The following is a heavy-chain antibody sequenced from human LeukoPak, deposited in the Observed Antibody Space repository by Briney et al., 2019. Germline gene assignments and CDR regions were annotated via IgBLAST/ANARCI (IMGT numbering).Heavy chain of an antibody. J-gene: IGHJ4*02. V-gene: IGHV3-21*01. CDR1: GFTFSSYS. D-gene: IGHD3-22*01. CDR2: ISSSSSYI. CDR3: ARGGGIVVVTNVNY. Sequence: GGSLRLSCAASGFTFSSYSMNWVRQAPGKGLEWVSSISSSSSYIYYADSVKGRFTISRDNAKNSLYLQMNSLRAEDTAVYYCARGGGIVVVTNVNYWGQGTLVTVSS.